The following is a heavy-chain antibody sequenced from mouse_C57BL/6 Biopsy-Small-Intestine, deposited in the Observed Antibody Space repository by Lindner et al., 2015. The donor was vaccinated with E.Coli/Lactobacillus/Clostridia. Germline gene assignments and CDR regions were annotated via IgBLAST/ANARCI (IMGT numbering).Heavy chain of an antibody. CDR3: ARDYSNYRYAMDY. J-gene: IGHJ4*01. Sequence: VQLQESGAELVRPGASVKLSCTASGFNIKDDYMHWVKQRPEQGLEWIGRIDPANGNTKYAPKFQDKATITADTSSNTAYLQLSSLTSEDTAVYYCARDYSNYRYAMDYWGQGTSVTVSS. CDR2: IDPANGNT. CDR1: GFNIKDDY. V-gene: IGHV14-3*01. D-gene: IGHD2-5*01.